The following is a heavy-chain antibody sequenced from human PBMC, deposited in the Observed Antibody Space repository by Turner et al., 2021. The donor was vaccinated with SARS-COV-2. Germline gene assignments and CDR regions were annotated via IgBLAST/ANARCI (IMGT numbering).Heavy chain of an antibody. Sequence: QVQLVESGGGVVTPGRSLRLSCAASGFTFSSYGMHGVRQAPGKGLEWVAVISYDGSNKYYADSVKGRFTISRDNSKKTVYLQMNSLRAEDTAVYYCAKGGSGSYYTHFDYWGQGTLVTVSS. D-gene: IGHD3-10*01. V-gene: IGHV3-30*18. CDR3: AKGGSGSYYTHFDY. CDR1: GFTFSSYG. CDR2: ISYDGSNK. J-gene: IGHJ4*02.